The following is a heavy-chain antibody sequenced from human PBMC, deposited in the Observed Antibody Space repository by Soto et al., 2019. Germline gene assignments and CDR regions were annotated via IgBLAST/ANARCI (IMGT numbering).Heavy chain of an antibody. D-gene: IGHD4-4*01. J-gene: IGHJ5*02. CDR3: ARALQYQNWLDP. CDR1: GFTFSNYW. V-gene: IGHV3-74*01. CDR2: INSDGSST. Sequence: GGSLRLSCAASGFTFSNYWMHRVRQAPGKGLVWVSRINSDGSSTSYADSVKGRFTISRDNAKNTVYLQMNSLRAEDTAVYYCARALQYQNWLDPWGQGTLVTVSS.